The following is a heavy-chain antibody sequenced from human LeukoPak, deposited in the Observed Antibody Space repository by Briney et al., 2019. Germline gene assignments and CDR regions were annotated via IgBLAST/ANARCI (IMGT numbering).Heavy chain of an antibody. J-gene: IGHJ4*02. CDR1: GITFSGYS. V-gene: IGHV3-48*01. CDR2: ISSSSSTI. Sequence: GGSLRLSCAASGITFSGYSMNWVRQAPGKGLEWVSYISSSSSTIYYADSVKGRFTISRDNAKNSLYVQMNSLRAEDTAVYYCARSMRCSSTSCFSFDYWGQGTLVTVSS. CDR3: ARSMRCSSTSCFSFDY. D-gene: IGHD2-2*01.